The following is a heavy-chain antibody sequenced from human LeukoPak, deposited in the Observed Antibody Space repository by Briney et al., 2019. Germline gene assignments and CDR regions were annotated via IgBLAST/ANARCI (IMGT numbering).Heavy chain of an antibody. J-gene: IGHJ4*02. CDR2: INHSGST. Sequence: SETLSLTCAVYGGSFSGYYWSWIRQPPGKGLEWIGEINHSGSTNYNPSLTSRVTISVDTSKNQFSLKLSSVTAADTAVYYCARDGLLHYSSSWYDYWGQGTLVTVSS. CDR1: GGSFSGYY. CDR3: ARDGLLHYSSSWYDY. V-gene: IGHV4-34*01. D-gene: IGHD6-13*01.